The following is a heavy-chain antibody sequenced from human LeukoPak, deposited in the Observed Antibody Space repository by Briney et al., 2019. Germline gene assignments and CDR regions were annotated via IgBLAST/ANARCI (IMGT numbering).Heavy chain of an antibody. Sequence: ASVKVSCKASGYTFTGYYMHWVRQAPGQGLEWMGWINPNSGGTNYAQKFQGRVTMTRDTSISTAYMELSRLRSDDKAVYYCEGTYCSSTSCPLGLLGWGQGTLVTVSS. J-gene: IGHJ4*02. CDR3: EGTYCSSTSCPLGLLG. V-gene: IGHV1-2*02. CDR1: GYTFTGYY. D-gene: IGHD2-2*01. CDR2: INPNSGGT.